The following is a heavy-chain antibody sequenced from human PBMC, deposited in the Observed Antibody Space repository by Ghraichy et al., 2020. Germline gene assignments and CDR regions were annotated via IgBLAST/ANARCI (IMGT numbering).Heavy chain of an antibody. CDR1: GGSISSSSYY. CDR2: IYYSGST. V-gene: IGHV4-39*01. CDR3: ARHGIEREYSSSWYPRPSNWVDP. J-gene: IGHJ5*02. Sequence: SETLSLTCTVSGGSISSSSYYWGWIRQPPGKGLEWIGSIYYSGSTYYNPSLKSRVTISVDTSKNQFSLKLSSVTAADTAVYYCARHGIEREYSSSWYPRPSNWVDPWGQGTLVTVSS. D-gene: IGHD6-13*01.